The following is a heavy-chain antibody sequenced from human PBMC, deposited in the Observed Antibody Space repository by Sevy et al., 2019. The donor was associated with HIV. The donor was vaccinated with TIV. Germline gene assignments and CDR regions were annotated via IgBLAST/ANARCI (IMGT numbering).Heavy chain of an antibody. V-gene: IGHV1-69*13. D-gene: IGHD5-18*01. CDR2: IIPIFGTA. CDR1: GGTFSSYA. CDR3: AREGIGYTAMVSDADTPLDY. J-gene: IGHJ4*02. Sequence: ASVKVSCKASGGTFSSYAISWVRQAPGQGLEWMGGIIPIFGTANYAQKVQGRVTITADESTSTAYMELSSLRSEDTAVYYCAREGIGYTAMVSDADTPLDYWGQGTLVTVSS.